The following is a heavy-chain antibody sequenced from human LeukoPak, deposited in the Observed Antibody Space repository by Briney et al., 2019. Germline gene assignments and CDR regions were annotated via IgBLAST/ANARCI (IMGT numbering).Heavy chain of an antibody. D-gene: IGHD2-21*02. CDR2: ISYDGSNK. CDR3: ARAPGDHDY. Sequence: PGRSPRLSCAASGFTFSSYAMHWVRQAPGKGLEWVAVISYDGSNKYYADSVKGRFTISRDNSKNTLYLQMNSLRAEDTAVYYCARAPGDHDYWGQGTLVTVSS. V-gene: IGHV3-30-3*01. CDR1: GFTFSSYA. J-gene: IGHJ4*02.